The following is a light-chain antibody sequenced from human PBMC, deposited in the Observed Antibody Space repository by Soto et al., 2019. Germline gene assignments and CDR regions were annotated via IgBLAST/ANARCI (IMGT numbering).Light chain of an antibody. Sequence: HMTQKPSSLAASVEDRVTITCRASQTISTYVNWYRQKSGAAPELLIYDASTLQSGVPSRFRGGGSGTDFTLTISSLQLEDFATYYCQQSYDTPQTFGQGTKVEIK. CDR3: QQSYDTPQT. J-gene: IGKJ1*01. CDR2: DAS. CDR1: QTISTY. V-gene: IGKV1-39*01.